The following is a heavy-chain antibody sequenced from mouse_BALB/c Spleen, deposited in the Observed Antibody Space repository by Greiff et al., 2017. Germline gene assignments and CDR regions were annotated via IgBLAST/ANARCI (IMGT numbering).Heavy chain of an antibody. CDR3: ARKYYEDYAMDY. CDR1: GFSLTSYG. V-gene: IGHV2-2*02. J-gene: IGHJ4*01. D-gene: IGHD1-1*01. CDR2: IWSGGST. Sequence: VQLVESGPGLVQPSQSLSITCTVSGFSLTSYGVHWVRQSPGKGLEWLGVIWSGGSTDYNAAFISRLSISKDNSKSQVFFEMNSLQANDTAIYYCARKYYEDYAMDYWGQGTSVTVSS.